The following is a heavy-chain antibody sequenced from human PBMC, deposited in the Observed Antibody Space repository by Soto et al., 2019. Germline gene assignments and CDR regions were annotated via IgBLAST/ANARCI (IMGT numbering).Heavy chain of an antibody. V-gene: IGHV3-30*18. J-gene: IGHJ4*02. CDR3: AKGSTAMTYFDY. CDR1: GFTFSSYG. Sequence: QEQLVESGGGVVQPGRSLRLSCAASGFTFSSYGMHWVRQAPGKGLEWVAVISYDGSNKYYVDSVKGRFTISRDNSKNTLYLQMRSLRAEDTAVYYCAKGSTAMTYFDYWGQGTLVTVSS. D-gene: IGHD5-18*01. CDR2: ISYDGSNK.